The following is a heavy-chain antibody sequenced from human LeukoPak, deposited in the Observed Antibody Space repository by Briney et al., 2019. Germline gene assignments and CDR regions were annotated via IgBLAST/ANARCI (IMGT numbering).Heavy chain of an antibody. Sequence: GGSLRLSCAASGFTFSSYAMSWVRQAPGKGLEWVSAISGSGGSTYYADSVKGRFTISRDNSKNTLYLQMNSLRAEDTAVYYCAKDGVLLWFGELTPYYYYYYMDVWGKGTTVTVSS. CDR3: AKDGVLLWFGELTPYYYYYYMDV. CDR2: ISGSGGST. J-gene: IGHJ6*03. CDR1: GFTFSSYA. V-gene: IGHV3-23*01. D-gene: IGHD3-10*01.